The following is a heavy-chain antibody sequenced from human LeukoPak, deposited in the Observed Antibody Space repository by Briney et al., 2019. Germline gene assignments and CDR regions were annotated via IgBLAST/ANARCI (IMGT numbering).Heavy chain of an antibody. J-gene: IGHJ3*02. D-gene: IGHD3-22*01. V-gene: IGHV7-4-1*02. CDR3: ARDTTHTMIVGGDEFDI. CDR2: INTNTGNP. CDR1: GYTFTSYA. Sequence: RASVNVSCKASGYTFTSYAMNWVRQAPGQGLEWMGWINTNTGNPTYAQGFTGRFVFSLDTSVSTAYLQISSLKAEDTAVYYCARDTTHTMIVGGDEFDIWGQGTMVTVSS.